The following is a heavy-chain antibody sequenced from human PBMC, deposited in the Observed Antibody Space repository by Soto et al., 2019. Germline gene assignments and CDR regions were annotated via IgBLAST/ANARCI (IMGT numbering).Heavy chain of an antibody. Sequence: EVQLVESGGGLVQPGGSLRLSCAASGFTFSTYWMSWVRQAPRKGLEWVANMKQDGSEKHHVDSVKGRFTISRDNAKNTVYLQMNSLRAEDTAVYYCARDVIGSLDYWGQGTLVTVSS. V-gene: IGHV3-7*01. CDR2: MKQDGSEK. CDR1: GFTFSTYW. D-gene: IGHD2-2*03. J-gene: IGHJ4*02. CDR3: ARDVIGSLDY.